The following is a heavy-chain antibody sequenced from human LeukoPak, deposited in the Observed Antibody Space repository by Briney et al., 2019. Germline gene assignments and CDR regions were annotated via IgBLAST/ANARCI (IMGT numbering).Heavy chain of an antibody. V-gene: IGHV4-59*01. J-gene: IGHJ6*02. D-gene: IGHD2-2*01. CDR1: GVSISTYY. CDR2: ISYSGST. Sequence: SETLSLTCTVSGVSISTYYWTWIRRPPGKGLEWIGYISYSGSTNYNPSLKSRVTFSVDTSKRQFSLQLSSVTAADSAVYYCARAELNLVVRFGMYVWGQGTTVTVSS. CDR3: ARAELNLVVRFGMYV.